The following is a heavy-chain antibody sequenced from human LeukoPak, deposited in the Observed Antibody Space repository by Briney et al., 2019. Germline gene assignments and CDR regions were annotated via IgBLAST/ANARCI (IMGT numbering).Heavy chain of an antibody. Sequence: GGSLRLSCAASGFTFSNYAMSWVRQAPGKGLEWVSTISGSGGSTYYADSVKGRFTISRDNSKNTLYLQMSSLQDEDTAVYYCAKPTGGATVVTHVGYWGQGTLVTVSS. V-gene: IGHV3-23*01. J-gene: IGHJ4*02. CDR3: AKPTGGATVVTHVGY. CDR1: GFTFSNYA. CDR2: ISGSGGST. D-gene: IGHD4-23*01.